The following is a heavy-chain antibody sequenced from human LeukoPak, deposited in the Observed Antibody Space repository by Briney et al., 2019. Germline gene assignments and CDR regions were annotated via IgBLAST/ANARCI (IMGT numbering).Heavy chain of an antibody. CDR2: IYTSGST. CDR3: ARLGPYSSSWSDWYFDL. CDR1: GGSISSYY. Sequence: PSETLSLTCTVSGGSISSYYWSWIRQPPGKGLEWIGYIYTSGSTNYNPSLKSRVTISVDTSKNQFSLKLSSVTAADTAVYYCARLGPYSSSWSDWYFDLWGRGTLVTVSS. V-gene: IGHV4-4*09. J-gene: IGHJ2*01. D-gene: IGHD6-13*01.